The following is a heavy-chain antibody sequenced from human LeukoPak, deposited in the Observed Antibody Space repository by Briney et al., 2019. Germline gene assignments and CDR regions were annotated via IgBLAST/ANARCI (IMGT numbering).Heavy chain of an antibody. CDR1: GYTFTSYG. CDR3: ARVPTYYYDSSGFGSNNFDY. D-gene: IGHD3-22*01. CDR2: ISAYNGNT. V-gene: IGHV1-18*01. Sequence: ASVKVSRKASGYTFTSYGISWVRQAPGQGLEWMGWISAYNGNTNYAQKLQGRVTMTTDTSTSTAYMELRSLRSDDTAVYYCARVPTYYYDSSGFGSNNFDYWGQGTLVTVSS. J-gene: IGHJ4*02.